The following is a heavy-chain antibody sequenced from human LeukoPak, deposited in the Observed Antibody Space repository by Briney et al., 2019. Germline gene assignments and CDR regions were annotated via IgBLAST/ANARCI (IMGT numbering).Heavy chain of an antibody. J-gene: IGHJ3*02. Sequence: GGSLRLSCAASGFTVGSNYMSWVRQAPGKGLEWVSVIYSGGNTYYADSVKGRFTISRDSSKNTLSLQMNSLRAEDTFVYYCAREGDPGAFDIWGQGTMVSVSS. CDR1: GFTVGSNY. CDR2: IYSGGNT. V-gene: IGHV3-66*01. CDR3: AREGDPGAFDI.